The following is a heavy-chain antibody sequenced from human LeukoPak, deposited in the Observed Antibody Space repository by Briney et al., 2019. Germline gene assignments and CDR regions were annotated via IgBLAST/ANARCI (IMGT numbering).Heavy chain of an antibody. CDR2: IYDSGST. V-gene: IGHV4-39*01. CDR1: GASISGSGYY. J-gene: IGHJ4*02. CDR3: AKSGGYGLIDY. D-gene: IGHD1-26*01. Sequence: PSETLSLTCTVSGASISGSGYYWGWIRQPPGKGLEWIGNIYDSGSTYYNASLQSRVTISIDTSKNQFSLRLSSETAADTAMYYCAKSGGYGLIDYWGQGTLVTVSS.